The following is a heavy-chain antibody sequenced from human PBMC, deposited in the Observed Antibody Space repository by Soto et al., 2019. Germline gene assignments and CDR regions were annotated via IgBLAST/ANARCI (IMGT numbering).Heavy chain of an antibody. J-gene: IGHJ5*02. D-gene: IGHD2-15*01. Sequence: QVQLQESGPGLVKPSQTLSLTCTVSGGSISSGNYYWSWSRQHPGKGLEWIGYIDYSGSTYYNPSLKSRVTISVDTSKNQFTRKRSSVTAADTAVYYCAIMTVVVAGISNWFDPWGQGTLVSVSS. CDR1: GGSISSGNYY. CDR2: IDYSGST. V-gene: IGHV4-31*03. CDR3: AIMTVVVAGISNWFDP.